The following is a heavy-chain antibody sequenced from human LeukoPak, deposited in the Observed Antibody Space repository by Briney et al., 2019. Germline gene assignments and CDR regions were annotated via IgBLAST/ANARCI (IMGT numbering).Heavy chain of an antibody. CDR2: ISAYNGNT. CDR1: GYTFTSYG. J-gene: IGHJ4*02. Sequence: ASVKVSCKASGYTFTSYGISWVRQAPGQGLEWMGWISAYNGNTNYAQKFQGRVTMTRNTSISTAYMELSSLRSEDTAVYYCARGLRRIAVAEEDYWGQGTLVTVSS. D-gene: IGHD6-19*01. CDR3: ARGLRRIAVAEEDY. V-gene: IGHV1-18*01.